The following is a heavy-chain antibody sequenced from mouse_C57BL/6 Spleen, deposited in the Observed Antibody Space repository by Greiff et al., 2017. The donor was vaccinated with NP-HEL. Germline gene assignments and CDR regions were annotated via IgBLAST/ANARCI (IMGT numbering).Heavy chain of an antibody. J-gene: IGHJ3*01. V-gene: IGHV5-4*01. CDR3: ARGQLRLRFAY. CDR1: GFTFSSYA. CDR2: ISDGGSYT. Sequence: EVQGVESGGGLVKPGGSLKLSCAASGFTFSSYAMSWVRQTPEKRLEWVATISDGGSYTYYPDNVKGRFTISRDNAKNNLYLQMSHLKSEDTAMYYCARGQLRLRFAYWGQGTLVTVSA. D-gene: IGHD3-2*02.